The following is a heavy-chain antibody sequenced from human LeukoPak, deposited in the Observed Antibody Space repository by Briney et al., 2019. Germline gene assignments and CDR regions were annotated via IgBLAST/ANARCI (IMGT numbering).Heavy chain of an antibody. CDR3: AQGNHFDC. CDR1: GFTFSSYW. CDR2: IKQDGSEK. J-gene: IGHJ4*02. Sequence: GGSLRLSCAASGFTFSSYWMSWVRQAPGKGLEWVANIKQDGSEKFYVDSVKGRFTISRDNAKNSLYLQMNSLRAEDMAIYYCAQGNHFDCWGQGTLVTVSS. D-gene: IGHD1-14*01. V-gene: IGHV3-7*03.